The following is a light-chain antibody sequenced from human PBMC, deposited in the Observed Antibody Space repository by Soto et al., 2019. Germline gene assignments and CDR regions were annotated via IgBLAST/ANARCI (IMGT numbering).Light chain of an antibody. V-gene: IGKV1-9*01. CDR1: QGINSF. CDR2: AAS. CDR3: QQYNSYL. J-gene: IGKJ1*01. Sequence: IQLTQSPSSLSASVGDRVTITCRASQGINSFLAWYQQKPGKAPKLLIYAASTLQSGVPSRFSGSGSGTDFTLTISSLQPDDFATYYCQQYNSYLFGQGTKVDIK.